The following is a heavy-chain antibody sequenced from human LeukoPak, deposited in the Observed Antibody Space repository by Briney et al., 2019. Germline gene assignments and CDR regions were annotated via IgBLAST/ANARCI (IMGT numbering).Heavy chain of an antibody. CDR1: GRRLITLN. CDR3: GAEDGRSILDSLDR. Sequence: GGSLRLSRAASGRRLITLNMNWVPQAPGKGLEWVSMISADESDITYTDSLKGRFTTSRDNSKSTLYLQMTSPRPEDTALYFCGAEDGRSILDSLDRWGQGTLLIVSS. CDR2: ISADESDI. D-gene: IGHD5-24*01. V-gene: IGHV3-30*04. J-gene: IGHJ3*02.